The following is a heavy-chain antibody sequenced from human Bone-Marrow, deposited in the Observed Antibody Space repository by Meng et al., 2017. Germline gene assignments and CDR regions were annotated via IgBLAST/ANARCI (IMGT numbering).Heavy chain of an antibody. V-gene: IGHV1-2*02. CDR1: GYTFTGYY. CDR3: ARGREPLPLSTGIAAAGANYYFDY. CDR2: INPNSGGT. J-gene: IGHJ4*02. D-gene: IGHD6-13*01. Sequence: ASVKVSCKASGYTFTGYYMHWVRQAPGQGLEWMGWINPNSGGTNYAQKFQGRVTMTRDTSISTAYMELSRLRSDDTAVYYCARGREPLPLSTGIAAAGANYYFDYWGQGTLVTVSS.